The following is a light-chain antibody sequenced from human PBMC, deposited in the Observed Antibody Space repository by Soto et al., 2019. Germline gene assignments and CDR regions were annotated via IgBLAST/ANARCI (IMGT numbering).Light chain of an antibody. CDR1: QDINNY. CDR2: DAS. J-gene: IGKJ5*01. Sequence: DIQMTQSPSSLSASVGDRVTITCQASQDINNYLKWYQQKPEKAPKLLIYDASNMETGVPSRFSGSGSGTGFTFTISSLQPEDFATYYCQQYESLPLTFGQGTRLEIK. CDR3: QQYESLPLT. V-gene: IGKV1-33*01.